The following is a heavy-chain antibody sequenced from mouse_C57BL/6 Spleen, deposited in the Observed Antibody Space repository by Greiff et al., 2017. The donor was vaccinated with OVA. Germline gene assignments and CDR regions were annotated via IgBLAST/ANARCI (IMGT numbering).Heavy chain of an antibody. Sequence: EVQLVESAGGLVQPGSSMKLSCTASGFTFSDYYMAWVRQVPEKGLEWVANINYDGSSTYYLDSLKSRFIISRDNAKNILYLQMSSLKSEDTATYYCARLQRQPGGYFDYWGQGTTLTVSS. CDR1: GFTFSDYY. CDR2: INYDGSST. D-gene: IGHD3-3*01. J-gene: IGHJ2*01. CDR3: ARLQRQPGGYFDY. V-gene: IGHV5-16*01.